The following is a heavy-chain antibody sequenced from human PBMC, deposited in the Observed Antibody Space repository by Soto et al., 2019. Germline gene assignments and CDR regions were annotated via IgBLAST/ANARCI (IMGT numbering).Heavy chain of an antibody. V-gene: IGHV3-33*01. CDR1: GFTFSSYG. CDR3: ARDLSLDFYYGMDV. D-gene: IGHD3-3*01. J-gene: IGHJ6*02. CDR2: IWYGGSNK. Sequence: QVQLVESGGGVVQPGRSLRLSCAASGFTFSSYGMHWVRQAPGKGLEWVAVIWYGGSNKYYADSVKGRFTISRDNSKNTLYLQMNSLRAEDTAVYYCARDLSLDFYYGMDVWGQGTTVTVSS.